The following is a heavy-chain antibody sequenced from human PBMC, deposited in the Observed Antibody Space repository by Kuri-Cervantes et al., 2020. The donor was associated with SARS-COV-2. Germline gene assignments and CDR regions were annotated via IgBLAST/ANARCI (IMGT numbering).Heavy chain of an antibody. V-gene: IGHV4-30-2*05. J-gene: IGHJ4*02. CDR2: IYHSGST. D-gene: IGHD5-18*01. Sequence: SETLSLTCAVSGGSISSGGYSWSWIRQPPGKGLEWIGYIYHSGSTYYNPSLKSRVTISVDTSKNQFSLKLSSVTAADTAVYYCARDGGLHEGYSYGYIDHWGQGTLVTVSS. CDR3: ARDGGLHEGYSYGYIDH. CDR1: GGSISSGGYS.